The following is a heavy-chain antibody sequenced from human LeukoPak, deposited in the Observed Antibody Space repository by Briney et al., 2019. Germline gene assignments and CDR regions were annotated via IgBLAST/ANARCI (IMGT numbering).Heavy chain of an antibody. D-gene: IGHD2-2*01. J-gene: IGHJ4*02. CDR3: ARIVDGPAAMGSSDFDY. CDR1: GYTFTGYY. Sequence: ASVKVSCKASGYTFTGYYMHWVRQAPGQGLEWIGWINPNSGGTNYAQKFQGRVTMTRDTSISTAYMELSRLRSDDTAVYYCARIVDGPAAMGSSDFDYWGQGTLVTVSS. CDR2: INPNSGGT. V-gene: IGHV1-2*02.